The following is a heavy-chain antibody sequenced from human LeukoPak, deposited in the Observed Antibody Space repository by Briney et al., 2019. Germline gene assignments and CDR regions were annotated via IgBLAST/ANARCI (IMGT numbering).Heavy chain of an antibody. CDR3: ARANPKGYCSSTSCYAHWFDP. V-gene: IGHV4-34*01. J-gene: IGHJ5*02. D-gene: IGHD2-2*01. Sequence: SETLSLTCAVYGGSFSGYYWSWIRQPPGKGLEWIGEINHSGSTNYNPSLKSRVTISVDTSKNQFSLKLSSVTAADTAVYYCARANPKGYCSSTSCYAHWFDPWGQGTLVTVSS. CDR1: GGSFSGYY. CDR2: INHSGST.